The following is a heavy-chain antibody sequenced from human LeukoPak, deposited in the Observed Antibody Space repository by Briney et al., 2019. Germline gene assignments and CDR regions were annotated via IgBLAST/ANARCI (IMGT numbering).Heavy chain of an antibody. CDR3: AKFPAMVDY. J-gene: IGHJ4*02. CDR2: IFPSSDEI. V-gene: IGHV3-23*01. CDR1: GFTFSTFA. Sequence: GGSLRLSCAASGFTFSTFAMIWVRQPPGKGLEWVSSIFPSSDEIHYADSVRGRFTISRDNSKSTLSLQMNSLRAEDTAVYYCAKFPAMVDYWGQGTLVTVSS. D-gene: IGHD5-18*01.